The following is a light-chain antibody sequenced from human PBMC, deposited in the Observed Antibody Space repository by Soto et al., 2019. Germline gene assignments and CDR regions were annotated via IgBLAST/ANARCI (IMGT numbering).Light chain of an antibody. CDR2: DVS. V-gene: IGLV2-14*01. CDR1: SSDVGGYNY. J-gene: IGLJ1*01. Sequence: QSALPQPASVSGSPGQSITISCTGTSSDVGGYNYVSWYQQHPGKAPKLMIYDVSNRPSGVSNRFSGSKSGNTASLTISGLQAEDESDYYCGSYTSSSTHVFGTGTKLTVL. CDR3: GSYTSSSTHV.